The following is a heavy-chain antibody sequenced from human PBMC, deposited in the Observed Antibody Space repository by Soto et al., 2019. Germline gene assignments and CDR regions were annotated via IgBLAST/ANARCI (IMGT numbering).Heavy chain of an antibody. D-gene: IGHD3-22*01. J-gene: IGHJ4*02. V-gene: IGHV1-3*01. CDR1: GYTINSYA. CDR3: ARDFPGSSGYAKYYFDY. CDR2: INAGNGNT. Sequence: GASVKVCCKESGYTINSYARHWVRQAPGQRLEWMGWINAGNGNTKYSQKFQGRVTITRDTSASTAYMELSSLRSEDTAVYYCARDFPGSSGYAKYYFDYWGQGTLVTVSS.